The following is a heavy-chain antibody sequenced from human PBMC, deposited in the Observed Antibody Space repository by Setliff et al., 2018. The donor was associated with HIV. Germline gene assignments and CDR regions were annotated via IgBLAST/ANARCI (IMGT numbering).Heavy chain of an antibody. Sequence: SETLSLTCTVSGGSISSYYWSWIRQPPGKGLEWIGYIYYSGSTNYNPSLKSRVTISVDTSKNQFSLKLSSVTAADTAVYYCAGSYGSGSYNNWFDPWGQGTLVT. V-gene: IGHV4-59*01. CDR3: AGSYGSGSYNNWFDP. D-gene: IGHD3-10*01. J-gene: IGHJ5*02. CDR1: GGSISSYY. CDR2: IYYSGST.